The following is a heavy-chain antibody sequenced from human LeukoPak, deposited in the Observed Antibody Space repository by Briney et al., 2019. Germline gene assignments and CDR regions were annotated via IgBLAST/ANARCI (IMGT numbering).Heavy chain of an antibody. CDR3: AAMAPGGYGVDGAPVG. D-gene: IGHD5-12*01. V-gene: IGHV1-18*01. Sequence: GASVKVSCKASGYTFTSYGISWVRQAPGQGLEWVGWISAYNGNTNYAQKLQGRVTMTTDTYTSTAYMELRSLRSDDTAVYYWAAMAPGGYGVDGAPVGWGQGTLVTVSS. CDR1: GYTFTSYG. CDR2: ISAYNGNT. J-gene: IGHJ4*02.